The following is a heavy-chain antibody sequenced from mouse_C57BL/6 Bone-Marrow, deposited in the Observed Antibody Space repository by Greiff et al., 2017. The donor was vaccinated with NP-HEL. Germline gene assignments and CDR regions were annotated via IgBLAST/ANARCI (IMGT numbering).Heavy chain of an antibody. J-gene: IGHJ2*01. CDR1: GFTFSSYG. V-gene: IGHV5-6*01. D-gene: IGHD2-10*02. Sequence: EVMLVESGGDLVKPGGSLKLSCAASGFTFSSYGMSWVRQTPDKRLEWVATISSGGSYTYYPDSVKGRFTISRDNAKNTLYLQMSSLKSEDTAMYYCARHPSGYYFDYRGQGTTLTVSS. CDR3: ARHPSGYYFDY. CDR2: ISSGGSYT.